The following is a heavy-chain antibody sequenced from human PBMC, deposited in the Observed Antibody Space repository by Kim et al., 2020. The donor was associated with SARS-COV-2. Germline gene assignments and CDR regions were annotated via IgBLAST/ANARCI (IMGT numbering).Heavy chain of an antibody. Sequence: SETLSLTCTVSGGSISSYYWSWIRQPAGKGLEWIGRIYTSGSTNYNPSLKSRVTMSVDTSKNQFSLKLSSVTAADTAVYYCARVGCSSTSCYKGHNWFDPWGQGTLVTVSS. CDR1: GGSISSYY. CDR3: ARVGCSSTSCYKGHNWFDP. CDR2: IYTSGST. J-gene: IGHJ5*02. D-gene: IGHD2-2*02. V-gene: IGHV4-4*07.